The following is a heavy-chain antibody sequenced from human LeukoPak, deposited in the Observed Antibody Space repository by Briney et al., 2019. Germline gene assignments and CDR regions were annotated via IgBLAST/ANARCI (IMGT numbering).Heavy chain of an antibody. D-gene: IGHD3-22*01. J-gene: IGHJ1*01. Sequence: PGASLRLSCAASGFTFSSYWMHWVRQAPGKGLVWVSRIKSDGSTNYADSVKGRFTISRDNAKNTVSLQMNSLRAEDTGVYYCARAPSEIGGYYPEYFRHWGQGTLVTVSS. CDR3: ARAPSEIGGYYPEYFRH. CDR2: IKSDGST. CDR1: GFTFSSYW. V-gene: IGHV3-74*01.